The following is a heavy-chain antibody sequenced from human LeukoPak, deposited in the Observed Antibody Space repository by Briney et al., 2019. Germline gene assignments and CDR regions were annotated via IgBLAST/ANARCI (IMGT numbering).Heavy chain of an antibody. CDR1: GFTFSSYA. J-gene: IGHJ4*02. D-gene: IGHD1-26*01. CDR2: ISHDGSYK. V-gene: IGHV3-30*15. CDR3: ARDGSYSGSYNDY. Sequence: PGRSLRLSCAASGFTFSSYAMHWARQAPGKGLEWVAVISHDGSYKYYADSVKGRFTISRDKSKNTLYLQMSSLRAEDTAVYYCARDGSYSGSYNDYWGQGTLVTVSS.